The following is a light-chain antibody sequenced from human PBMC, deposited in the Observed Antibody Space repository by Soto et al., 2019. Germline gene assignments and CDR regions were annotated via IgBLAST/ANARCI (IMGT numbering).Light chain of an antibody. J-gene: IGKJ1*01. V-gene: IGKV1-39*01. CDR3: QQSYSSPPT. Sequence: DIQMTQSPSSLSASVEDRVIITCRASQSISNHLNWYQQKPGKAPKLLIFAASSLQSVVPSRFSGSRSGPDFTLTISSLQTEDFATYYCQQSYSSPPTFGQGTKVDIK. CDR2: AAS. CDR1: QSISNH.